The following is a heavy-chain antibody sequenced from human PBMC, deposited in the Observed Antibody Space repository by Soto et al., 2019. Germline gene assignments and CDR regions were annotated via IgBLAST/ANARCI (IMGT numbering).Heavy chain of an antibody. V-gene: IGHV3-23*01. CDR3: AKDPTVTTLSVLAY. J-gene: IGHJ4*02. CDR1: GFTFSSYA. D-gene: IGHD4-17*01. CDR2: ISGSGGST. Sequence: PGGSLRLACVGSGFTFSSYAMSWVRQAPGKGLEWVSAISGSGGSTYYADSVKGRFTISRDNSKNTLYLQMNSLRAEDTAVYYCAKDPTVTTLSVLAYWGQGTLVTVSS.